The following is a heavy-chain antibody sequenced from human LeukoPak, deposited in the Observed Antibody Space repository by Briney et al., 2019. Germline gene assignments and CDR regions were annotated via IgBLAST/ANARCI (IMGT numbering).Heavy chain of an antibody. V-gene: IGHV1-8*01. Sequence: ASVKVSCKASGYTFTSYDINWVRQATGQGLEWMGWMNPNSGNTDYAQKFQGRVTMTRNTSISTAYMELSSLRSEDTAVYYCARIEYSSSSGGYYFDYWGQGTLVTVSS. CDR1: GYTFTSYD. CDR2: MNPNSGNT. CDR3: ARIEYSSSSGGYYFDY. D-gene: IGHD6-6*01. J-gene: IGHJ4*02.